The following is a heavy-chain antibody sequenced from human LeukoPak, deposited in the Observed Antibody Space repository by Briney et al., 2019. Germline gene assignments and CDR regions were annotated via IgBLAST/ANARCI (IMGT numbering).Heavy chain of an antibody. Sequence: SETLSLTCTVSGGSISSGDYYWSWIRQHPGKGLEWIGYISDSGNTLYNPSLKSRITISVDTSKNQLSLKLTSVTAADTAVYYCARVPSRFGPPFDYWGQGSLVTVSS. V-gene: IGHV4-31*03. D-gene: IGHD3-16*01. CDR2: ISDSGNT. CDR1: GGSISSGDYY. CDR3: ARVPSRFGPPFDY. J-gene: IGHJ4*02.